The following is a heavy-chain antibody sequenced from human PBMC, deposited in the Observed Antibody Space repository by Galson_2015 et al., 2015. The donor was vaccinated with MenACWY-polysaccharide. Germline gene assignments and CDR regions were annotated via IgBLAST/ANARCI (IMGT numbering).Heavy chain of an antibody. CDR2: TRSSGTNT. D-gene: IGHD3-3*01. Sequence: SLRLSCAASGFTFTSYAMSWVRLAPGKGLEWVSATRSSGTNTYYADSVKGRFTISRDNSKNTLYLQMNSLRAEDTAVYYCAKDSTDFWSVAGRFDHWGQGTLVTVSS. CDR1: GFTFTSYA. J-gene: IGHJ5*02. V-gene: IGHV3-23*01. CDR3: AKDSTDFWSVAGRFDH.